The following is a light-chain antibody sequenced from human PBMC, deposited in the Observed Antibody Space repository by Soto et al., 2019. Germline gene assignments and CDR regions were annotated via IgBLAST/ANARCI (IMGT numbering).Light chain of an antibody. CDR2: DAS. J-gene: IGKJ3*01. Sequence: TVLTQSPGTRSLSPGERATLSCRASQSVSSSSLAWYQQKPGQAPRLLIYDASNRATGIPARFSGSGSGTDFTLTISSLETEDCAVYYCQQRVTFGPATKVDIK. CDR3: QQRVT. V-gene: IGKV3-11*01. CDR1: QSVSSSS.